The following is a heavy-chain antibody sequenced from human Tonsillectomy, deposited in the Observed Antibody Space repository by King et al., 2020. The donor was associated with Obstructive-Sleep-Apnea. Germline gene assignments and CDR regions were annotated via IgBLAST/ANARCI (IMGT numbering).Heavy chain of an antibody. J-gene: IGHJ3*02. CDR1: GYTYTSYG. CDR3: ARDRLRLRGSGDAFDI. CDR2: ISAYNGNT. D-gene: IGHD5-12*01. Sequence: VQLVESGAEVKKPGASVKVSCKSSGYTYTSYGISWVRQAPGQGLEWMGWISAYNGNTNYAQKLQGRVTMTTDTSTSTAYMERRSLRSDDTAVYYCARDRLRLRGSGDAFDIWGQGTMVTVSS. V-gene: IGHV1-18*04.